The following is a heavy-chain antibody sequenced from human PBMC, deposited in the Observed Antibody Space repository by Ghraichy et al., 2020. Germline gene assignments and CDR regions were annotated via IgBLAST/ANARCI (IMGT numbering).Heavy chain of an antibody. CDR2: IYYNGNT. D-gene: IGHD6-19*01. CDR1: GGSISADY. Sequence: SETLSLTCTVSGGSISADYWSWVRQSPGKGLEWIAYIYYNGNTQYNPSLRGRVTTSLDTSKNQFSLRLTSVTAADTAVYYCARHYRSDWNPLILFDLWGQGALVTVSS. J-gene: IGHJ4*02. V-gene: IGHV4-59*12. CDR3: ARHYRSDWNPLILFDL.